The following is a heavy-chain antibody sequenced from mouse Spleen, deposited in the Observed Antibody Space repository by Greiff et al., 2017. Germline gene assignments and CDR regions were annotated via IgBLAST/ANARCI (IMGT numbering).Heavy chain of an antibody. CDR3: ALYRYDDGPMDY. V-gene: IGHV1-9*01. Sequence: QVQLQQSGAELMKPGASVKISCKATGYTFSSYWIEWVKQRPGHGLEWIGEILPGSGSTNYNEKFKGKATFTADTSSNTAYMQLSSLTSEDSAVYYCALYRYDDGPMDYWGQGTSVTVSS. CDR1: GYTFSSYW. J-gene: IGHJ4*01. D-gene: IGHD2-14*01. CDR2: ILPGSGST.